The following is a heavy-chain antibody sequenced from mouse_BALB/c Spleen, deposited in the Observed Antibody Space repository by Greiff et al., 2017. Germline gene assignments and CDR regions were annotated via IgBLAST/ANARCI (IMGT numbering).Heavy chain of an antibody. CDR3: AKHYRYDGYYFDY. V-gene: IGHV2-6-5*01. CDR2: IWGGGST. D-gene: IGHD2-14*01. J-gene: IGHJ2*01. Sequence: VQVVESGPGLVAPSQSLSITCTVSGFSLTDYGVSWIRQPPGKGLEWLGVIWGGGSTYYNSALKSRLSISKDNSKSQVFLKMNSLQTDDTAMYYCAKHYRYDGYYFDYWGQGTTRTVSS. CDR1: GFSLTDYG.